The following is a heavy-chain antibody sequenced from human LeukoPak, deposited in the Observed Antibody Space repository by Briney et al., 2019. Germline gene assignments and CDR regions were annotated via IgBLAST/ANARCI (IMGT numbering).Heavy chain of an antibody. CDR2: INHSGST. CDR3: ARDSAMGDAFDI. Sequence: ASETLSLTCAVYGGSFSGYYWGWIRQPPGKGLEWIGEINHSGSTNYNPSLKSRVTMSVDTSKNQFSLKLSSVTAADTAVYYCARDSAMGDAFDIWGQGTMVTVSS. CDR1: GGSFSGYY. D-gene: IGHD5-18*01. J-gene: IGHJ3*02. V-gene: IGHV4-34*01.